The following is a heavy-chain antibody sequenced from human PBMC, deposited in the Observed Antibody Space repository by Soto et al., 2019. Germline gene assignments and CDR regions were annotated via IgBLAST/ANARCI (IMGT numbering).Heavy chain of an antibody. Sequence: ETLSLTCPVSGGSITNYYWSWIRQPSGKGLEWIGRIYTKERTNYNLSFRNRVTMSVDTSKNQFSLKLDAVTAADTAVYYCARDDYKDGGNNWFDPWGQGTLVTVYS. CDR1: GGSITNYY. V-gene: IGHV4-4*07. CDR2: IYTKERT. CDR3: ARDDYKDGGNNWFDP. J-gene: IGHJ5*02. D-gene: IGHD3-16*01.